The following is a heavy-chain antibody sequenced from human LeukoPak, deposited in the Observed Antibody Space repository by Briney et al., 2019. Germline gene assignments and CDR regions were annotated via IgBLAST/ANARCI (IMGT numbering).Heavy chain of an antibody. CDR3: ARVFTISTYYFDY. D-gene: IGHD3-9*01. CDR2: ISYDGSNK. V-gene: IGHV3-30*04. J-gene: IGHJ4*02. CDR1: GFTFSSYA. Sequence: PGRSLRLSCAASGFTFSSYAMHWVRQAPGKGLEWVAVISYDGSNKYYADSVKGRFTISRDNSKNTLHLQMNSLRAEDTAVYYCARVFTISTYYFDYWGQGTLVTVSS.